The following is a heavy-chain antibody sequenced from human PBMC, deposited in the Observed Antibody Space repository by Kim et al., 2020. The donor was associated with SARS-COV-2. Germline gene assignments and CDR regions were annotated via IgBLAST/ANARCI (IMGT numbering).Heavy chain of an antibody. CDR3: AGVPRRDGAFDI. CDR1: GGSISSSSYY. V-gene: IGHV4-39*01. CDR2: IYYSGST. Sequence: SETLSLTCTVSGGSISSSSYYWGWIRQPPGKGLEWIGSIYYSGSTYYNPSLKSRVTISVDTSKNQFSLKLSSVTAADTAVYYCAGVPRRDGAFDIWGQGTMVTVSS. D-gene: IGHD3-10*01. J-gene: IGHJ3*02.